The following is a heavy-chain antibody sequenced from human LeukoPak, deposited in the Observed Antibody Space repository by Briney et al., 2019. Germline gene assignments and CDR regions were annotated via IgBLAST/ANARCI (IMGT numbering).Heavy chain of an antibody. CDR3: ARDIAPSGAWWFDS. D-gene: IGHD6-13*01. CDR2: VTLSTGNI. J-gene: IGHJ5*01. V-gene: IGHV1-2*02. Sequence: ASVKVSCKAPGYTFTEYYVHWLRQAPGQGLEWMGWVTLSTGNIYYAQNFQGRVTTTRDTSISTVYMQLGSLKSDDTAIYYCARDIAPSGAWWFDSWGQGTLVTVSS. CDR1: GYTFTEYY.